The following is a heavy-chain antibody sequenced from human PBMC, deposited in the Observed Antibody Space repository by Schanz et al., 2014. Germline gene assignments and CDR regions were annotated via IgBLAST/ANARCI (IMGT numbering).Heavy chain of an antibody. CDR3: ASGVHVSSLQKGLQF. Sequence: EVHLVESGGGLVKRGGSLRLSCAASGFIFSRAWMSWVRQAPGRGLEWLSYIATSSSTRHYADSVKGRVTISRDNAKNSVSLQMRRLRVEDTAVYYCASGVHVSSLQKGLQFWGRGTLVIVSS. CDR2: IATSSSTR. V-gene: IGHV3-48*01. J-gene: IGHJ1*01. D-gene: IGHD3-10*01. CDR1: GFIFSRAW.